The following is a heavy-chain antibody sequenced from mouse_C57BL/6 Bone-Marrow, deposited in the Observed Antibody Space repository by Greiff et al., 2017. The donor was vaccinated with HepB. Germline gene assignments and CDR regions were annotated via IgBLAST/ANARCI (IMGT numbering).Heavy chain of an antibody. CDR3: TRDHSNHEGDY. D-gene: IGHD2-5*01. Sequence: DVMLVESGEGLVKPGGSLKLSCAASGFTFSSYAMSWVRQTPEKRLEWVAYISSGGYYIYYADTVKGRFTISRDNARNTLYLQMSSLKSEDTAMYYCTRDHSNHEGDYWGQGTSVTVSS. CDR1: GFTFSSYA. V-gene: IGHV5-9-1*02. CDR2: ISSGGYYI. J-gene: IGHJ4*01.